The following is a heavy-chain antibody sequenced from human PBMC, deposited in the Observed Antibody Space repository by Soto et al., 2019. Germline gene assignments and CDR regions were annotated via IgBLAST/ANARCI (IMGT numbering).Heavy chain of an antibody. Sequence: GGSLRLSCAASGFTFSSYGMHWVRQAPGKGLEWVAVISYDGSNKYYADSVKGRFTIYRDNSKNTLYLQMNSLRAEDTAVYYCAKDQGGYCDIWGQGTMVTVSS. V-gene: IGHV3-30*18. CDR3: AKDQGGYCDI. J-gene: IGHJ3*02. CDR1: GFTFSSYG. CDR2: ISYDGSNK. D-gene: IGHD2-15*01.